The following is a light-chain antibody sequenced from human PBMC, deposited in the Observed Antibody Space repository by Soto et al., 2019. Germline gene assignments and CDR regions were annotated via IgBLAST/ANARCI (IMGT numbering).Light chain of an antibody. CDR3: QPCASSPLA. V-gene: IGKV3-20*01. J-gene: IGKJ4*01. CDR1: QSVSSSY. Sequence: PGERATLSCRASQSVSSSYLAWYQQKPGQAPRLLIYGASSSATGIPDRFSGSGSGTDFTLTISRLEPEDFVVYYCQPCASSPLAFGGGTKVESK. CDR2: GAS.